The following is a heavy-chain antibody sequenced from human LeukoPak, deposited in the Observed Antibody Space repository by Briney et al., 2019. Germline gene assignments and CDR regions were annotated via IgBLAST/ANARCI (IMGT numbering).Heavy chain of an antibody. Sequence: GGSLRLSCAASGFTFSTYAMSWVRQAPGKGLEWVSAISGSGGRTYYADSVKGRFTISRDNSKNALYLQMNSLRAEDTSIYFCAKALEQETVIALDSWGQGTLVTVSS. CDR3: AKALEQETVIALDS. CDR1: GFTFSTYA. CDR2: ISGSGGRT. D-gene: IGHD6-13*01. J-gene: IGHJ4*02. V-gene: IGHV3-23*01.